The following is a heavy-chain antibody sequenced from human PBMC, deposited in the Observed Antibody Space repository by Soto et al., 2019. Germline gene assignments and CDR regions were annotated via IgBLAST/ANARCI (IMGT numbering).Heavy chain of an antibody. J-gene: IGHJ4*02. CDR2: ISSSSSYI. V-gene: IGHV3-21*01. Sequence: EVQLVESGGGLVKPGGSLRLSCAASGFTFSSYSMNWVRQAPGKGLEWVSSISSSSSYIYYADSVKGRFTISRDNAKNSLYLQMNSLRAEDTAVYYCAREKGYYYDSSGYPDYWGQGTLVTVSS. CDR1: GFTFSSYS. CDR3: AREKGYYYDSSGYPDY. D-gene: IGHD3-22*01.